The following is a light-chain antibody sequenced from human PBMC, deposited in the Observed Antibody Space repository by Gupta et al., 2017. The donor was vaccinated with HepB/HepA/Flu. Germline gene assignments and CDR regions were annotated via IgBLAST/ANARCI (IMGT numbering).Light chain of an antibody. CDR2: GGN. Sequence: VSVALGQTVRITCQGDSLTSYYASWYQEKPGQAPVVVIYGGNNRPSGIPDRFSGSTSGNTASLTITGAQAADEADYYCCSRDSSGDHRVFGTGTKVTVL. J-gene: IGLJ1*01. V-gene: IGLV3-19*01. CDR3: CSRDSSGDHRV. CDR1: SLTSYY.